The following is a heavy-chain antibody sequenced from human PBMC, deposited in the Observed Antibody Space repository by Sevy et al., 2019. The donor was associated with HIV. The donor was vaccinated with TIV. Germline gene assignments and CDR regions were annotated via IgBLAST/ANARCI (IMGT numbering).Heavy chain of an antibody. CDR1: GYSFTSYW. CDR2: IYPGDTDT. D-gene: IGHD2-2*01. J-gene: IGHJ4*02. V-gene: IGHV5-51*01. Sequence: GESLKISRKGSGYSFTSYWIGWVRQMPGKGLEWMGIIYPGDTDTRYSPSFQGQVTIPAAKTISPAYLQWSSLKASDTAMYYCAISSRTETYFDYWGQGTLVTVSS. CDR3: AISSRTETYFDY.